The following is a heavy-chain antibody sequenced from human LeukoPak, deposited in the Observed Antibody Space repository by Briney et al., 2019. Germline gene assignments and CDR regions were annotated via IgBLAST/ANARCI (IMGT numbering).Heavy chain of an antibody. V-gene: IGHV3-7*01. CDR3: ARDVDRRDDP. CDR1: GFTFSSYW. J-gene: IGHJ5*02. CDR2: IRQDGSQK. D-gene: IGHD3-9*01. Sequence: GGSLRLSCAASGFTFSSYWMSWVRQAPGKGLEWVATIRQDGSQKYYVDSVKGRFTISRDNAKNLLFLQMNNLGAEDTAVYYCARDVDRRDDPWGQGILVTVSS.